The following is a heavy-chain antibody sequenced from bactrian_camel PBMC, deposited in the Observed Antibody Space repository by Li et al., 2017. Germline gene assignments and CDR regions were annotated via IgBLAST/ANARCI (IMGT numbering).Heavy chain of an antibody. CDR3: AAQRSNIQYGPRGWLTQGRYDY. J-gene: IGHJ4*01. V-gene: IGHV3S6*01. CDR1: SVTFSSYC. Sequence: HVQLVESGGGLVQPGGSLRLSCAVSSVTFSSYCISWSRQSPGKEREGVTAIYSSGNTTYYADSVKGRFTTSRDKEKKTIFLQMNNLKPEDTAIYYCAAQRSNIQYGPRGWLTQGRYDYWGQGTQVTVS. D-gene: IGHD1*01. CDR2: IYSSGNTT.